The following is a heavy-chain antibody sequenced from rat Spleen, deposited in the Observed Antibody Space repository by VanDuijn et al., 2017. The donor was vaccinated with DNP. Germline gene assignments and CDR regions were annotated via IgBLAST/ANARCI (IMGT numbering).Heavy chain of an antibody. Sequence: EVQLVESGGGLVQPGRSLKLSCAASGFTFSNYYMAWVRQAPKKGLEWVATISTSGSRTYYPDSVKGRFTISRDNAKSSLYLQMNSLKSEDTATYYCARRSITTVVTGAMDAWGQGTSVTVSS. CDR3: ARRSITTVVTGAMDA. D-gene: IGHD1-1*01. V-gene: IGHV5-25*01. CDR1: GFTFSNYY. CDR2: ISTSGSRT. J-gene: IGHJ4*01.